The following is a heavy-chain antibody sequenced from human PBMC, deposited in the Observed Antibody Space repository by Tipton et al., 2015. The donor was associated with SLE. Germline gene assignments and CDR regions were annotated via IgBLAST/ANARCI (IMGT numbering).Heavy chain of an antibody. CDR3: ARDGLLWFGESYDAFDI. CDR1: GFTFSSYS. D-gene: IGHD3-10*01. V-gene: IGHV3-21*01. Sequence: SLRLSCAASGFTFSSYSMNWVRQAPGKGLEWVSSISSSSSYIYYADSVKGRFTISRDNAKNSLYLQMNSLRAEDTAVYYCARDGLLWFGESYDAFDIWGQGTMVPVSS. CDR2: ISSSSSYI. J-gene: IGHJ3*02.